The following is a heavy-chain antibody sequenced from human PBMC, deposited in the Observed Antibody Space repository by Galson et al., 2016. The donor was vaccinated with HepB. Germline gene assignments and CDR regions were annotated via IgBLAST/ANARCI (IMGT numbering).Heavy chain of an antibody. CDR1: GDSVSSTSAN. J-gene: IGHJ4*02. Sequence: CAISGDSVSSTSANWNWIRQSPSRGLEWLGRTYYKSKWYNDYAVSVQSRITINPDTSKNQFSLQLDSMTPEDTAVYYCARTSPSNTGTFDYWGQGTLVPVSS. V-gene: IGHV6-1*01. D-gene: IGHD1-7*01. CDR3: ARTSPSNTGTFDY. CDR2: TYYKSKWYN.